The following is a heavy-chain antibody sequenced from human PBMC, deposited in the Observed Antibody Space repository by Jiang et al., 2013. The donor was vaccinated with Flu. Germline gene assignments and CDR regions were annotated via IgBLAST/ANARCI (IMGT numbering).Heavy chain of an antibody. CDR3: AHPFDYGDPLHFQH. CDR2: IYWDDDK. J-gene: IGHJ1*01. D-gene: IGHD4-17*01. Sequence: PTQTLTLTCTFSGFSLSTSGVGVGWTRQPPGKALEWLALIYWDDDKRYSPSRKSRLTITKDTSKNQVVLTMTNMDPVDTATYYCAHPFDYGDPLHFQHWGQGTLVTVSS. V-gene: IGHV2-5*02. CDR1: GFSLSTSGVG.